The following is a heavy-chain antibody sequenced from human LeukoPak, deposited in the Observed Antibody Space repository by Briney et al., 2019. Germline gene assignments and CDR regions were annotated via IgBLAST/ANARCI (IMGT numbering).Heavy chain of an antibody. J-gene: IGHJ3*02. CDR3: ARTPSREDAFDI. D-gene: IGHD1-26*01. Sequence: GGSLRLSCAASGFTFSSYWMSWVRQAPGKGLEWVSYISSSGSTIYYADSVKGRFTISRDNAKNSLYLQMNSLRAEDTAVYYCARTPSREDAFDIWGQGTMVTVSS. CDR2: ISSSGSTI. V-gene: IGHV3-48*04. CDR1: GFTFSSYW.